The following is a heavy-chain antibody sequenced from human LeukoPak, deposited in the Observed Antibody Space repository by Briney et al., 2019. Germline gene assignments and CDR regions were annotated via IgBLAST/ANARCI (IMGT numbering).Heavy chain of an antibody. CDR1: GFTFSSYE. D-gene: IGHD2-15*01. V-gene: IGHV3-48*03. CDR3: ARDRLAYGAFDI. J-gene: IGHJ3*02. Sequence: RTGGSLRLSCAASGFTFSSYEMNWVRQAPGKGLEWVSYISGSGSNIYYADSVKGRFTISRDNAKNSLYLQMNSLRAEDTAVYYCARDRLAYGAFDIWSQGTMVTVSS. CDR2: ISGSGSNI.